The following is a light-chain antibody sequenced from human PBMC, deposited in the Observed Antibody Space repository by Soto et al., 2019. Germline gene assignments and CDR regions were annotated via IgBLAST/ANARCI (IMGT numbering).Light chain of an antibody. J-gene: IGKJ5*01. CDR3: QQRSSWPPVT. V-gene: IGKV1-5*03. CDR1: QSISTW. Sequence: DIQMTQSPSTPSASVGDRVTITCRASQSISTWLAWYQQKSGKAPKLLIYEASSLGSGVPARFSGSGSGTDFTLTISSLEPEDFAVYYCQQRSSWPPVTFGQGTRLEIK. CDR2: EAS.